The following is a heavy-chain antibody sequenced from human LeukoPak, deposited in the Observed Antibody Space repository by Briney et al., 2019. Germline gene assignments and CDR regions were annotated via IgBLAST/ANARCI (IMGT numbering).Heavy chain of an antibody. CDR1: GGSISSYY. Sequence: WETLSLTCTVSGGSISSYYWSWIRQPAGKGLEWIGRIYTSGSTNYNPSLKSPVPMSVDTSKNQFSLKLSSVTAADTAVYYCATSRPYFYGMDVWGQGTTVTVSS. V-gene: IGHV4-4*07. J-gene: IGHJ6*02. CDR2: IYTSGST. CDR3: ATSRPYFYGMDV.